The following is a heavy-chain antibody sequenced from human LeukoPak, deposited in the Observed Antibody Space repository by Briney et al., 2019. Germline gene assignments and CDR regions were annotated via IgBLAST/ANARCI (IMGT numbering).Heavy chain of an antibody. Sequence: SVKVSCKASGGTFSNYAISWVRQAPGQGLEWMGGIIPVFGTAHYAQKFQGRVTITADKYTTTAYMELSSLRSEDAAVYYCARDVRVLTGYREPSDGFDIWGQGTMVTVSS. CDR3: ARDVRVLTGYREPSDGFDI. CDR1: GGTFSNYA. D-gene: IGHD3-9*01. CDR2: IIPVFGTA. J-gene: IGHJ3*02. V-gene: IGHV1-69*06.